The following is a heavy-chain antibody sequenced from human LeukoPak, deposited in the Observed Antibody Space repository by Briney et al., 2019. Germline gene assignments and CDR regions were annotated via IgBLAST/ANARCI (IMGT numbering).Heavy chain of an antibody. J-gene: IGHJ6*02. V-gene: IGHV3-7*01. CDR2: IKQVGSEK. Sequence: GGSLRFSFAASGFTFSSYWMSWVRQVPGKRLMWVANIKQVGSEKYYVDSVKGRFTISRDNAKNSLYLQMNSLRAADTAVYYCARVSRGYYYDSSGYYSNYYYGMDVWGQGTTVTVSS. D-gene: IGHD3-22*01. CDR3: ARVSRGYYYDSSGYYSNYYYGMDV. CDR1: GFTFSSYW.